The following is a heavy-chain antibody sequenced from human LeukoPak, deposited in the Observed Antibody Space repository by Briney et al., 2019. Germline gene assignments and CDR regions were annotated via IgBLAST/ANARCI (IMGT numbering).Heavy chain of an antibody. CDR1: GFIFSNYW. D-gene: IGHD3-22*01. V-gene: IGHV3-23*01. J-gene: IGHJ4*02. Sequence: GGSLRLSCAASGFIFSNYWMIWVRQAPGKGLEWVTTISGGGDKQYADHVKGRFTVSRDDSKNTLYLQMNSLRAEDTALYYCAKDVNSSGYYLGFDYWGQGTLVTVSS. CDR2: ISGGGDK. CDR3: AKDVNSSGYYLGFDY.